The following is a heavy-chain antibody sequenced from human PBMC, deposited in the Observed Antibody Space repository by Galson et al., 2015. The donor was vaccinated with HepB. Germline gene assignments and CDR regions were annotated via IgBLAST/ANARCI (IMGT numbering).Heavy chain of an antibody. J-gene: IGHJ5*02. V-gene: IGHV1-69*13. CDR3: AREDGYSYRPGGWFDP. Sequence: SVKVSCKASGGTFSSYAISWVRQAPGQGLEWVGGIIPIFGTANYAQKFQGRVTITADESTSTAYMELSSLRSEDTAVYYCAREDGYSYRPGGWFDPWGQGTLVTVSS. CDR1: GGTFSSYA. CDR2: IIPIFGTA. D-gene: IGHD5-18*01.